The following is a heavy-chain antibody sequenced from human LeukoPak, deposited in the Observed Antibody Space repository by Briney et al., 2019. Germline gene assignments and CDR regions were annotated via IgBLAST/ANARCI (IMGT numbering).Heavy chain of an antibody. CDR1: GYTFTSYG. J-gene: IGHJ4*02. D-gene: IGHD3-16*01. CDR2: ISAYNGNT. V-gene: IGHV1-18*01. Sequence: ASVKVSYKASGYTFTSYGISWVRQAPGQGLEWMGWISAYNGNTNYAQKLQGRVTMTTDTSTSTAYMELRSLRSDDTAVYYCARIAYDSLWGPFDYWGQGTLVTVSS. CDR3: ARIAYDSLWGPFDY.